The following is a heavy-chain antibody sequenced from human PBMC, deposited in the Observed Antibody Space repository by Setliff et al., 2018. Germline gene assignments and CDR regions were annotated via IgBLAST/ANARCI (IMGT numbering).Heavy chain of an antibody. J-gene: IGHJ5*02. CDR2: MYYTGST. Sequence: TVSGASISSHYWSWIRRPPGKGLEWIGSMYYTGSTNYNPSLKSRVTISVDTSKKQFSLRLNSVTAADTAVYYCARQGTAIRWFDPWGQGTLVTVSS. V-gene: IGHV4-59*11. CDR1: GASISSHY. D-gene: IGHD3-10*01. CDR3: ARQGTAIRWFDP.